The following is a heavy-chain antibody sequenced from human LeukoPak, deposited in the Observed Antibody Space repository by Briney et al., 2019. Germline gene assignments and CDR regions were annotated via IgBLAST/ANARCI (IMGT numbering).Heavy chain of an antibody. CDR1: GGSISSYY. Sequence: SETLSLTCTVSGGSISSYYWSWIRQPAGKGLQWIRRIYSSGSANYNPSLKSRVTMSVDTYMDQFSLRLNSMTAADTAVYYCARDLGFWSGPDYWGHGTLVTVSS. V-gene: IGHV4-4*07. J-gene: IGHJ4*01. D-gene: IGHD3-3*01. CDR3: ARDLGFWSGPDY. CDR2: IYSSGSA.